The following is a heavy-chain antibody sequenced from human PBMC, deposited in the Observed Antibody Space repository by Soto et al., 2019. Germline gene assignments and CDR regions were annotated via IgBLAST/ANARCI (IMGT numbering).Heavy chain of an antibody. V-gene: IGHV3-48*03. D-gene: IGHD6-13*01. CDR1: EFTFSSYE. CDR2: ISSSGTTI. CDR3: VRFGGAAAGPGDY. J-gene: IGHJ4*02. Sequence: GGSLRLSCVASEFTFSSYEMNWVRQAPGKGLEWVSYISSSGTTIYYTDSVKGRFTISRDNAKKSLYLQMNSLRAEDTAVYYCVRFGGAAAGPGDYWGQGTLVTVSA.